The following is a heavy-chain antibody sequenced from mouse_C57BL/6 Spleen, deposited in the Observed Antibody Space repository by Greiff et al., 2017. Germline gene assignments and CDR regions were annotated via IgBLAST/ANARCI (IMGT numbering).Heavy chain of an antibody. Sequence: VQLQQPGAELVKPGASVKLSCKASGYTFTSYWMHWVKQRPGQGLEWIGMIHPNSGSTNYNEKFKSKATLTVDKSSSTAYMQLSSLTSEDSAVYSCAVYYDYDGGFAYWGQGTLVTVSA. CDR1: GYTFTSYW. CDR3: AVYYDYDGGFAY. J-gene: IGHJ3*01. D-gene: IGHD2-4*01. CDR2: IHPNSGST. V-gene: IGHV1-64*01.